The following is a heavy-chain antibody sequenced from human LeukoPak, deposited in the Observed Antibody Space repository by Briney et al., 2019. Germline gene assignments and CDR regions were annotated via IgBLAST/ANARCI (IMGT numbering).Heavy chain of an antibody. D-gene: IGHD3-9*01. CDR3: ANRGYDILTGYWNYYYYYGMDV. V-gene: IGHV3-30*02. Sequence: GGSLRLPCAASGFTFSSYGMHWVRQAPGKGLEWVAFIRYDGSNKYYADSVKGRFTISRDNSKNTLYLQMNSLRAEDTAVYYCANRGYDILTGYWNYYYYYGMDVWGQGTTVTVSS. CDR1: GFTFSSYG. J-gene: IGHJ6*02. CDR2: IRYDGSNK.